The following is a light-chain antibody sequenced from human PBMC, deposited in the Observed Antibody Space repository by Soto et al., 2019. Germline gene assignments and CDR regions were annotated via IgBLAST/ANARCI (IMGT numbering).Light chain of an antibody. CDR1: QSVSSN. CDR2: GAS. J-gene: IGKJ2*01. Sequence: EIVMTQSPATLSVSPGERATLSCRASQSVSSNLAWYQQKPGQAPRLLIYGASTRATGIPARFSGSGSGTEFTLTISSLQSEDFAVYYCQQSHSLPYTFGQGTKLEIK. CDR3: QQSHSLPYT. V-gene: IGKV3-15*01.